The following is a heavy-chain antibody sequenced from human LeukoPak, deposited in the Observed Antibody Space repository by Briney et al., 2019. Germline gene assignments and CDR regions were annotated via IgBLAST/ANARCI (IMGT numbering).Heavy chain of an antibody. Sequence: GRSLRLSCAASGFSSYGMHWVRQAPGKGLEWVAVIWYDESNKYYADSVKGRFTISRDNSRNTLYLQMNSLRAEDTAVYYCARAGSGWGFDYWGQGTLVTVSS. CDR2: IWYDESNK. V-gene: IGHV3-33*01. D-gene: IGHD6-19*01. CDR1: GFSSYG. J-gene: IGHJ4*02. CDR3: ARAGSGWGFDY.